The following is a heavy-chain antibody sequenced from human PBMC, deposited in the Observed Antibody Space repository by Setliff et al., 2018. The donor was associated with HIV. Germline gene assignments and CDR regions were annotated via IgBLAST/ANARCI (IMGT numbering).Heavy chain of an antibody. CDR1: GGSISSCNW. J-gene: IGHJ3*02. D-gene: IGHD2-2*01. CDR2: INQNGREK. Sequence: PSETLSLTCAVSGGSISSCNWMSWVRQAPGKGLEWVANINQNGREKYYVDSVKGRFTISRDNAKDSLYLQMNSLRGEDTAVYYCAAQYLRVDDAFDIWGQGTMVTVSS. CDR3: AAQYLRVDDAFDI. V-gene: IGHV3-7*01.